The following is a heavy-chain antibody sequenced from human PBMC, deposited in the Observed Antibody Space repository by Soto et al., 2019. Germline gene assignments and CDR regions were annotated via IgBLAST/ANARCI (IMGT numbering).Heavy chain of an antibody. V-gene: IGHV4-59*01. CDR1: GGFSTYH. Sequence: SETLSLTCPVSGGFSTYHLSWIRQPPGKELEWIGYISYSGSTNYNPSLKSRVTISLDKSKNQFSLKLSPVTAADTAVYYCATAPNRNFFDCWGQGTLVTVSS. CDR2: ISYSGST. CDR3: ATAPNRNFFDC. J-gene: IGHJ4*02. D-gene: IGHD1-7*01.